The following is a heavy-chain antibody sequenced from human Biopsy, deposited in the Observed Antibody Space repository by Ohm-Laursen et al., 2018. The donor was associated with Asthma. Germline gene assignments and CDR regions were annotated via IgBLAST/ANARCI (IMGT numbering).Heavy chain of an antibody. CDR1: GDSFSNYA. CDR3: ARRNQWLSLSLDF. J-gene: IGHJ4*02. CDR2: LIPVLGTP. D-gene: IGHD5-12*01. Sequence: VKISCKASGDSFSNYAISWVRQAPGQGLEWMGGLIPVLGTPDHAQMFEGRVTLTADESSSTVYMELSSLTSDDTAVYYCARRNQWLSLSLDFWGQGTLVTVSP. V-gene: IGHV1-69*13.